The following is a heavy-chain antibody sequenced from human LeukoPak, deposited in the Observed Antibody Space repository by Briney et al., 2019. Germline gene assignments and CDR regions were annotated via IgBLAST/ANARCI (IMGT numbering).Heavy chain of an antibody. CDR3: ARDGEAGGLYREYNWFDP. Sequence: GASVKVSCKASGYTFTGYYMHWVRQAPGQGLEWMGWINPNSGGTNYAQKFQGRVTMTRDTSINTAYMELNRLISDDTAVYYCARDGEAGGLYREYNWFDPWGQGTLVTVSS. J-gene: IGHJ5*02. CDR1: GYTFTGYY. V-gene: IGHV1-2*02. CDR2: INPNSGGT. D-gene: IGHD1-26*01.